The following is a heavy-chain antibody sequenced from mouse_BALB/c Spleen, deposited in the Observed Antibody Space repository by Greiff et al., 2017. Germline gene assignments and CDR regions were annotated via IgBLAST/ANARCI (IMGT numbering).Heavy chain of an antibody. V-gene: IGHV5-17*02. D-gene: IGHD4-1*01. CDR1: GFTFSSYG. Sequence: EVKLMESGGGLVQPGGSRKLSCAASGFTFSSYGMHWVRQAPEKGLEWVAYISSGSSTIYYADTVKGRFTISRDNPKNTLFLQMTSLRSEDTAMYYCARSGRTGTSFAYWGQGTLVTVSA. J-gene: IGHJ3*01. CDR3: ARSGRTGTSFAY. CDR2: ISSGSSTI.